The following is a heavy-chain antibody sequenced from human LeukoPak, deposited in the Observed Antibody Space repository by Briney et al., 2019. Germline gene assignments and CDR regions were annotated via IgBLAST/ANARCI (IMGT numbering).Heavy chain of an antibody. CDR2: IYYSGST. Sequence: SETLSLTCTVSGGSISSSSYYWVWIRQPPGKGLEWIGSIYYSGSTYYNPSLKSRVTISVDTSKIQFCPKLSSVTAADTAVYYCARRMRYYESSGYPDWSQGTLVTVSS. V-gene: IGHV4-39*01. J-gene: IGHJ4*02. CDR3: ARRMRYYESSGYPD. CDR1: GGSISSSSYY. D-gene: IGHD3-22*01.